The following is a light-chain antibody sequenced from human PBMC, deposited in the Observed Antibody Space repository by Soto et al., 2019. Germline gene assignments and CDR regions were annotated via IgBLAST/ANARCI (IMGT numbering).Light chain of an antibody. V-gene: IGKV3-20*01. CDR1: QSVTNSF. Sequence: EIVLAQSPGPLSLSPGERATLSCRASQSVTNSFLAWYQQKPGQAPRLLIYGASRRATGIPDRFTGSGSGTDFTLTISRLEPEDFAVYSGQQYVSSPWAFGQGTKVEI. CDR3: QQYVSSPWA. J-gene: IGKJ1*01. CDR2: GAS.